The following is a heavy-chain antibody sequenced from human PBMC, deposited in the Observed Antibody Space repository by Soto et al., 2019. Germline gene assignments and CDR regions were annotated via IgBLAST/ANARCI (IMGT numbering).Heavy chain of an antibody. Sequence: QVQLVESGGGVVQPGRSLKLSCAASRFTFSSYAMHWVRQAPGKGLEWVAVTSNDGSNKYYADSVKGRFTISRDNSKNTLFLQMNSLRAEDTAVYYCVRDRGVSWFDPWGQGTLVTVSS. CDR3: VRDRGVSWFDP. CDR2: TSNDGSNK. J-gene: IGHJ5*02. CDR1: RFTFSSYA. V-gene: IGHV3-30-3*01. D-gene: IGHD3-16*01.